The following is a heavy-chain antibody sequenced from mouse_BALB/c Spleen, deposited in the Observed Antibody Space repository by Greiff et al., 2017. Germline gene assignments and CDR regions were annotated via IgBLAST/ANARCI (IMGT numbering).Heavy chain of an antibody. CDR1: GFTFSSYA. J-gene: IGHJ3*01. CDR2: ISSGGST. Sequence: EVKLMESGGGLVKPGGSLKLSCAASGFTFSSYAMSWVRQTPEKRLEWVASISSGGSTYYPDSEKGRFTISRDNARNILYLQMSSLRSEDTAMYYCARGRDYDEGAWFAYWGQGTLVTVSA. V-gene: IGHV5-6-5*01. D-gene: IGHD2-4*01. CDR3: ARGRDYDEGAWFAY.